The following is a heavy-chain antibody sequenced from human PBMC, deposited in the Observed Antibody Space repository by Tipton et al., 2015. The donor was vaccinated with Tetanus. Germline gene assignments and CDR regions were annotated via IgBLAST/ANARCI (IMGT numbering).Heavy chain of an antibody. CDR3: ARDSRGFGELLETFYYYYGMDV. CDR2: ISSSSSTI. CDR1: GFTFSSYS. J-gene: IGHJ6*02. D-gene: IGHD3-10*01. Sequence: GSLRLSCAASGFTFSSYSMNWVRQAPGKGLEWVSYISSSSSTIYYADSVKGRFTISRDNAKNSLYLQMNSLRDEDTAVYYCARDSRGFGELLETFYYYYGMDVWGQGTTVTVSS. V-gene: IGHV3-48*02.